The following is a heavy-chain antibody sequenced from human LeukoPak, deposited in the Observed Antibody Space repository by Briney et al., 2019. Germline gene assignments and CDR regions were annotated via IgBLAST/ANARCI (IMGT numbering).Heavy chain of an antibody. CDR2: ISAYNGNT. CDR1: GYTFTSYG. J-gene: IGHJ4*02. D-gene: IGHD2-15*01. V-gene: IGHV1-18*01. CDR3: ARAGGYCGRISCPYYFDY. Sequence: ASVKVSCKASGYTFTSYGISWVRQAPGQGLEWMGWISAYNGNTNYAQKLQGRVTMTTDTSTSTAYMELRSLRSDDTAVYYCARAGGYCGRISCPYYFDYWGQGSLVAVSS.